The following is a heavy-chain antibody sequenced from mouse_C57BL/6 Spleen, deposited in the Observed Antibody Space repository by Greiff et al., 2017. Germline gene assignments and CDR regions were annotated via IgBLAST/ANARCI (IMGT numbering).Heavy chain of an antibody. CDR3: ARGDYDVYYYAMDY. Sequence: EVKVEESGGGLVQPGGSLSLSCAASGFTFTDYYMSWVRQPPGKALEWLGFIRNKANGYTTEYSASVKGRFTISRDNSQSILYLQMNALRAEDSATYYCARGDYDVYYYAMDYWGQGTSVTVSS. D-gene: IGHD2-4*01. J-gene: IGHJ4*01. CDR1: GFTFTDYY. V-gene: IGHV7-3*01. CDR2: IRNKANGYTT.